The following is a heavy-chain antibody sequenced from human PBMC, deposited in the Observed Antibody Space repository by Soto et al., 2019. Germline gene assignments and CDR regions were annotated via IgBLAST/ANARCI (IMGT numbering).Heavy chain of an antibody. D-gene: IGHD6-13*01. CDR2: ISGSGGST. J-gene: IGHJ3*02. CDR3: ATIPNSSSWYLDAFDI. Sequence: EVQLLESGGGLVQPGGSLRLSYAASGFTFSSYAMSWVRQAPGKGLEWVSAISGSGGSTYYADSVKGRFTISRDNSKNRRYRQMTSLRAEDTAVYYCATIPNSSSWYLDAFDIWGQGTMVTVSS. V-gene: IGHV3-23*01. CDR1: GFTFSSYA.